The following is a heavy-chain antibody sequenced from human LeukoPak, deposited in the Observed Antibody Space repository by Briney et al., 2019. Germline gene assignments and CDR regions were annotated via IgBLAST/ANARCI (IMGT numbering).Heavy chain of an antibody. V-gene: IGHV4-61*01. CDR1: GGSVSSGSYY. D-gene: IGHD6-13*01. J-gene: IGHJ4*02. Sequence: SETLSLTCTVSGGSVSSGSYYWSWIRQPPGKGLEWIGYIYYSGSTNYNPSLKSRVTISVDTSKNQFSLKLSSVTAADTAVYYCAIGPPLTQVAAPTVELYFDYWGQGTLVTVSS. CDR2: IYYSGST. CDR3: AIGPPLTQVAAPTVELYFDY.